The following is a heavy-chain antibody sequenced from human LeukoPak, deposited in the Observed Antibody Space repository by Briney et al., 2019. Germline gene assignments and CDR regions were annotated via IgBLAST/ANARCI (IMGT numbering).Heavy chain of an antibody. J-gene: IGHJ4*02. D-gene: IGHD3-9*01. CDR2: ISYNSGTI. CDR1: GFTFSDYY. CDR3: ARGRLGGHFNWMPSPPDY. Sequence: GGSLRLSCAASGFTFSDYYMSWIRQAPGKGLEWVSYISYNSGTISYADSVKGRFTVSRDDAANSLYLQMTSLRVEDTAVYYCARGRLGGHFNWMPSPPDYWGQGTLVTVSS. V-gene: IGHV3-11*04.